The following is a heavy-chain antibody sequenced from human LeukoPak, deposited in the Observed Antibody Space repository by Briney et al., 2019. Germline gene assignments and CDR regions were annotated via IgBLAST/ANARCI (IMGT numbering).Heavy chain of an antibody. Sequence: PGGSLRLSCAASGFTFITYAMTWVRQAPGKGLEWVSAISGTGGSTYYADSVRGRFTISRDNSKNTLYLQMNSLRAEDTAVYYCAKGGQQLVRRGAFDIWGQGTMVTVSS. D-gene: IGHD6-13*01. V-gene: IGHV3-23*01. CDR1: GFTFITYA. CDR2: ISGTGGST. CDR3: AKGGQQLVRRGAFDI. J-gene: IGHJ3*02.